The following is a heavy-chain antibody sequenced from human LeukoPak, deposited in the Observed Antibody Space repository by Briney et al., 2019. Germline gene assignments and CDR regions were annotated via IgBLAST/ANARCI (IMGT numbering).Heavy chain of an antibody. CDR1: GFTFSSYS. CDR2: ISSSSYI. V-gene: IGHV3-21*01. CDR3: ARAQTLIPNFDY. J-gene: IGHJ4*02. D-gene: IGHD3-16*01. Sequence: PGGSLRLSCAASGFTFSSYSMNWVRQAPGKGLEWVSSISSSSYIYYADSVKGRFTISRDNAKNSLYLQMNSLRAEDTAVYYCARAQTLIPNFDYWGQGTLVTVSS.